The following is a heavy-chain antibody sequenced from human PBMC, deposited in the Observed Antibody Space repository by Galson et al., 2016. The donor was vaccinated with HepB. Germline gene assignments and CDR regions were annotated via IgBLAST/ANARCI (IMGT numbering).Heavy chain of an antibody. Sequence: QSGAEVKKPGESLRISCKGSGYSFTSYWISWVRQMPGKGLEWMGRIDPSDSYTNYSPSFQGHVTISVDKSISTAYLQWSTLKASDTAMYYCARRRRDAYHSYAWVMWGQGRRVTVSS. CDR2: IDPSDSYT. V-gene: IGHV5-10-1*01. D-gene: IGHD5-24*01. CDR1: GYSFTSYW. J-gene: IGHJ3*02. CDR3: ARRRRDAYHSYAWVM.